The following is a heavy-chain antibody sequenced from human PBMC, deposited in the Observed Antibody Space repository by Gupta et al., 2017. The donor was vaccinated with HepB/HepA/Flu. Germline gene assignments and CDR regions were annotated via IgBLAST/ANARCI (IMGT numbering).Heavy chain of an antibody. D-gene: IGHD6-19*01. CDR3: SIGAGRYRSYAFAI. V-gene: IGHV4-4*07. CDR1: GGPFSSYY. J-gene: IGHJ3*02. Sequence: QVQLQESGPGLVKPSETLSLTCPVSGGPFSSYYWSWSRQPAMKGLEGIGSIYKSGSKNYNPARKRRVTMSVETAKKQVSLKLRSVSEAVTPVYYFSIGAGRYRSYAFAIGCQGTMVTVYS. CDR2: IYKSGSK.